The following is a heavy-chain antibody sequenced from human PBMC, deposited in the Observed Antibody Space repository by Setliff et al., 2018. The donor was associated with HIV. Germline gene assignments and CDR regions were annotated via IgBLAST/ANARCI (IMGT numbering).Heavy chain of an antibody. CDR2: IYDSGAT. CDR1: GGSISGFY. CDR3: ATGTAATGNGVGY. J-gene: IGHJ4*02. Sequence: SETLSLTCTVSGGSISGFYWSWIRQSPGNVLEWIGWIYDSGATKHNPSLKSRVTTSVDTSKNQFSLKLSSVTAADTAIYYCATGTAATGNGVGYWGQGTLVTVSS. D-gene: IGHD6-13*01. V-gene: IGHV4-4*08.